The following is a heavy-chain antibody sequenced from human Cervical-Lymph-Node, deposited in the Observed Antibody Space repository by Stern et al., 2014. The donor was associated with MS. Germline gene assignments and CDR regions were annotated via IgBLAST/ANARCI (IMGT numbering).Heavy chain of an antibody. CDR3: AKHACTGAACPFDL. CDR2: VYYSGPP. Sequence: QVQLQESGPGLVKPSETLSLTCAVSGDSISSYTHYWAWIRQPPGKGLEWIGSVYYSGPPYYNPSLKSPFTISVDTSKNHFSLGLNSVTAADTAVYYCAKHACTGAACPFDLWGQGTLVTVSS. J-gene: IGHJ4*02. CDR1: GDSISSYTHY. V-gene: IGHV4-39*01. D-gene: IGHD2-8*02.